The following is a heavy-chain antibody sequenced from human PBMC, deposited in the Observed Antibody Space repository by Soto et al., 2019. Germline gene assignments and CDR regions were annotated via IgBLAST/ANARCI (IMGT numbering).Heavy chain of an antibody. CDR1: GYTFTSYG. D-gene: IGHD3-22*01. CDR3: ARASSGYCYPFGGNY. CDR2: ISAYNGNT. J-gene: IGHJ4*02. Sequence: ASVKVSCKASGYTFTSYGISWVRQAPGQGLEWMGWISAYNGNTNYAQKLQGRVTMTTDTSTSTAYMELRSLRSDDTAVYYCARASSGYCYPFGGNYWGQGTLVTVSS. V-gene: IGHV1-18*04.